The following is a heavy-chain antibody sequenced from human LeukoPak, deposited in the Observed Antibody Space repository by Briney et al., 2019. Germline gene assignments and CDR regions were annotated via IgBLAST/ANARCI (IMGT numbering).Heavy chain of an antibody. CDR3: ARHSDIVVVPAAIGRQYYYYYYMDV. CDR1: GYSFTSYW. CDR2: IYPGDSDT. V-gene: IGHV5-51*01. D-gene: IGHD2-2*02. J-gene: IGHJ6*03. Sequence: GESLKISCKGSGYSFTSYWIGWVRQMPGKGLEWMGIIYPGDSDTRYSPSFQGQVTISADESISTAYLQWSSLKASDTAMYYCARHSDIVVVPAAIGRQYYYYYYMDVWGKGTTVTVSS.